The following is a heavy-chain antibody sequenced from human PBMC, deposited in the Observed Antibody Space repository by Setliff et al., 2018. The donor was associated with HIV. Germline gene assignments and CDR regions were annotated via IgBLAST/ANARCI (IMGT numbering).Heavy chain of an antibody. CDR2: INPSGGST. CDR3: ARDLGSITLFGVVIQGAFDI. Sequence: ASVKVSCKASGYIFTDYYIHWVRQAPGQGLEWMGIINPSGGSTGYAQKFQGRVTVTSDTSTSTLHKELSSLRSDDTAVYYCARDLGSITLFGVVIQGAFDIWGQGTMVTVSS. D-gene: IGHD3-3*01. J-gene: IGHJ3*02. V-gene: IGHV1-46*01. CDR1: GYIFTDYY.